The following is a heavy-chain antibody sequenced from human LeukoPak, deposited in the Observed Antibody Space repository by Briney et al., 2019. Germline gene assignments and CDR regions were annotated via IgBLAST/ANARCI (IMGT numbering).Heavy chain of an antibody. D-gene: IGHD6-19*01. V-gene: IGHV1-2*02. Sequence: GASVKVSCKASGYTFTGYYMHWVRQAPGQGLEWMGWINPNSGGTNYAQKFQGRVTMTRDTSISTAYMELSRLRSDDTAVYYCARARSKFSSGWYHMDVWGKWTTVTISS. J-gene: IGHJ6*03. CDR3: ARARSKFSSGWYHMDV. CDR1: GYTFTGYY. CDR2: INPNSGGT.